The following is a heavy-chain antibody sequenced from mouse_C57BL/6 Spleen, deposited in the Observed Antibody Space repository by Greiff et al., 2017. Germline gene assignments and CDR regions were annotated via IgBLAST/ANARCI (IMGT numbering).Heavy chain of an antibody. CDR3: AIEDFYDYFDY. CDR2: IHPSDSDT. V-gene: IGHV1-74*01. CDR1: GYTFTSYW. J-gene: IGHJ2*01. D-gene: IGHD2-3*01. Sequence: QVQLQQPGAELVKPGASVKVSCKASGYTFTSYWMHWVKQRPGQGLEWIGRIHPSDSDTNYNQKFKGKATLTVDKSSSTAYMQLSSLTSEDPAVYYCAIEDFYDYFDYWGQGTTLTVSS.